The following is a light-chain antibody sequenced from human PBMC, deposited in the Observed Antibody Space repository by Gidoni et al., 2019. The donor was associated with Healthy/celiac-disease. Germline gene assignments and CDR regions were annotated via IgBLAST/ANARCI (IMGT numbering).Light chain of an antibody. CDR1: QSILYSPNNKNY. J-gene: IGKJ5*01. Sequence: DIVMTQSQASLAVSMGERATINCKSSQSILYSPNNKNYLAWYQQKPGQPPKLLIYWASTRESGVPDRFSGSGSGTDFTLTISSLQAEDVAVYYCQQYYGTPITFGQGTRLEIK. V-gene: IGKV4-1*01. CDR2: WAS. CDR3: QQYYGTPIT.